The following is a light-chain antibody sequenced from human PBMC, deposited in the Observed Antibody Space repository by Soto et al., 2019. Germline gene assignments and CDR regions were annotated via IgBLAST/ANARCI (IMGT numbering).Light chain of an antibody. J-gene: IGLJ1*01. V-gene: IGLV2-14*02. Sequence: QSALTQPASVSGSPGQSITISCSGTSSNIGGYNVVSWYQQHPGKAPKVIVYEGIKRPSGVSDRFSGSTSGSTASLTISGLQAEDEAEYYCCSFTTTSTHVFGTGTQLTVL. CDR1: SSNIGGYNV. CDR3: CSFTTTSTHV. CDR2: EGI.